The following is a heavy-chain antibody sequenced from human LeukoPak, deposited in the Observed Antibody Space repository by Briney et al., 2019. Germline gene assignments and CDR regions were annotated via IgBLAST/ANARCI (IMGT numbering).Heavy chain of an antibody. J-gene: IGHJ5*02. CDR1: GFTVSSNY. D-gene: IGHD6-19*01. CDR2: IYSGGST. CDR3: ARHSSGWYGWFDP. V-gene: IGHV3-66*04. Sequence: GRSLRLSCAASGFTVSSNYMSWVRQAPGKGLEWVSVIYSGGSTYYADSVKGRFTISRDNSKNTLYLQMNSLRAEDTAVYYCARHSSGWYGWFDPWGQGTLVTVSS.